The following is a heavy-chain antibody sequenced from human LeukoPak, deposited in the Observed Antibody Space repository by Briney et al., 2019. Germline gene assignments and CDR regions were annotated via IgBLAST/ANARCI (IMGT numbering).Heavy chain of an antibody. Sequence: GGSLRLSCVASGFSFRAYWMHWVRQAPGKGLVWVAHIHSDGSSTRYADSVKGRFTISRDNAKTSLFLQLNSLRAEDTAVYYCAAIHRDYWGQGTLVTVSS. CDR1: GFSFRAYW. V-gene: IGHV3-74*01. CDR3: AAIHRDY. CDR2: IHSDGSST. J-gene: IGHJ4*02.